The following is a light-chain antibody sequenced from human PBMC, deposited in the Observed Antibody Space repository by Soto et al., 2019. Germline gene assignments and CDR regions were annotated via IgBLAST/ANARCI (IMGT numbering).Light chain of an antibody. V-gene: IGKV3-11*01. J-gene: IGKJ1*01. CDR3: QQRSNWT. CDR1: QSVSSK. CDR2: DAS. Sequence: EIVLTQSPATLSVSPGERATLSCRASQSVSSKLAWYQQRPGQAPRLLIYDASNRATGIPARFSGSGSGTDFTLTISSLEPEDFAVYYCQQRSNWTFGQGTKVDIK.